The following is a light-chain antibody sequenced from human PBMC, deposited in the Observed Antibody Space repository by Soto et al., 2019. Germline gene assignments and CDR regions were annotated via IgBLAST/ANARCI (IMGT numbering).Light chain of an antibody. Sequence: QSALTQPASVSGSPGQSITISCTGTTADVGGYDYVYWYQQHPGESPKLLIYDVTNRPSGVSARFSGSKSGSTASLTISGLQAEDEADYYCSSYAGSNTLVVFGGATKVTVL. V-gene: IGLV2-14*01. CDR2: DVT. J-gene: IGLJ2*01. CDR3: SSYAGSNTLVV. CDR1: TADVGGYDY.